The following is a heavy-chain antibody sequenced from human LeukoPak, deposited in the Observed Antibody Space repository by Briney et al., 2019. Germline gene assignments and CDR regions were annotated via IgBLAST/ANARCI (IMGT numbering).Heavy chain of an antibody. V-gene: IGHV7-4-1*02. D-gene: IGHD3-9*01. J-gene: IGHJ4*02. Sequence: ASVKVSCKASGYTFTSYAMNWMRQAPGQGLEWMGWINTNTGNPTYAQGFTGRFVFSLDTSVSTAYLQISSLKAEDTAVYYCARGPYDILTGYYIYWGQGTLVTVSS. CDR3: ARGPYDILTGYYIY. CDR1: GYTFTSYA. CDR2: INTNTGNP.